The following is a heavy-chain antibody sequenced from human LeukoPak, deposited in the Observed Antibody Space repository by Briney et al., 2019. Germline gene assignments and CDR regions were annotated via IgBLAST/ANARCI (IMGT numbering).Heavy chain of an antibody. J-gene: IGHJ5*02. CDR2: ISAYNGNT. V-gene: IGHV1-18*01. CDR1: GYTFTSYG. Sequence: ASVKVSCKASGYTFTSYGISRVRQAPGQGLEWMGWISAYNGNTNYAQKLQGRVTMTTDTSTSTAYMELRSLRSDDTAVYYCARAGTGRRSGWFHRHKQGWFDPWGQGTLVSVSS. CDR3: ARAGTGRRSGWFHRHKQGWFDP. D-gene: IGHD6-19*01.